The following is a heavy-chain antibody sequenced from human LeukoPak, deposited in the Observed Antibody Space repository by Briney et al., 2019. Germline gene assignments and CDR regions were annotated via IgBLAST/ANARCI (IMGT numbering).Heavy chain of an antibody. J-gene: IGHJ5*02. CDR3: SSSGYSSGWFYWFDP. V-gene: IGHV4-59*01. D-gene: IGHD6-19*01. Sequence: SETLSLTCTVSGGSITTYYWSWIRQPPGKGLEWIAYIYYSRGTMYNPSLKSRVTISVDTSKNQFSLKLSSVTAADTAVYYCSSSGYSSGWFYWFDPWGQGTLVTVSS. CDR2: IYYSRGT. CDR1: GGSITTYY.